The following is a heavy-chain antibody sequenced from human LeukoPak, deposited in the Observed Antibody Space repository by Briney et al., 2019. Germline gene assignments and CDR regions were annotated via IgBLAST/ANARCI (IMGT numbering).Heavy chain of an antibody. J-gene: IGHJ6*02. CDR1: GGTFSSYA. D-gene: IGHD3-10*01. Sequence: ASVKVPCKASGGTFSSYAISWVRQAPGQGLEWMGRIIPILGIANYAQKFQGRVTITADKSTSTAYMELSSLRSEDTAVYYCARVRVDYYGSGSYPYYYGMDVWGQGTTVTVSS. CDR3: ARVRVDYYGSGSYPYYYGMDV. V-gene: IGHV1-69*04. CDR2: IIPILGIA.